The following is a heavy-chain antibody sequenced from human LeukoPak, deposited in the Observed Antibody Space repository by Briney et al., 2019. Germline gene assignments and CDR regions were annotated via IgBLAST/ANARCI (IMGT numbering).Heavy chain of an antibody. J-gene: IGHJ6*02. CDR3: ARDYYDSSGFPGYYYGMDV. CDR2: INPSGGST. Sequence: ASVKVSCKASGYTFTSYYMHWVRQAPGQGLEWMGIINPSGGSTSYAQKFQGRVTMTRDTSTSTVYMELSSLRSEDTVVYYCARDYYDSSGFPGYYYGMDVWGQGTTVTVSS. CDR1: GYTFTSYY. V-gene: IGHV1-46*01. D-gene: IGHD3-22*01.